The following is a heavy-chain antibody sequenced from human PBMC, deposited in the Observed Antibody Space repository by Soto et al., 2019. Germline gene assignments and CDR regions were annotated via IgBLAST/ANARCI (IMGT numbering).Heavy chain of an antibody. CDR3: ARERIAAAGTVGYYYYYMDV. CDR2: MNPNSGNT. J-gene: IGHJ6*03. D-gene: IGHD6-13*01. CDR1: GYTFTSYD. V-gene: IGHV1-8*01. Sequence: ASVKVSCKASGYTFTSYDINWVRQATGQGLEWMGWMNPNSGNTGYAQKFQGRVTMTRNTSISTAYMELSSLRSEDTAVYYCARERIAAAGTVGYYYYYMDVWGKGTTVTVSS.